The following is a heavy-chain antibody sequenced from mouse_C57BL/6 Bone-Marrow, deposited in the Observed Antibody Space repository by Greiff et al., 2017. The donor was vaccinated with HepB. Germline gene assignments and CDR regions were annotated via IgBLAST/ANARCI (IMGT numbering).Heavy chain of an antibody. D-gene: IGHD2-3*01. CDR1: GFTFSSYA. CDR3: ARDLGDGYFDY. J-gene: IGHJ2*01. V-gene: IGHV5-4*01. CDR2: ISDGGSYT. Sequence: EVKLMESGGGLVKPGGSLKLSCAASGFTFSSYAMSWVRQTPEKRLEWVATISDGGSYTYYPDNVKGRFTISRDNAKKNLYLQMSHLKSEDTAMYYCARDLGDGYFDYWGQGTTLTVSS.